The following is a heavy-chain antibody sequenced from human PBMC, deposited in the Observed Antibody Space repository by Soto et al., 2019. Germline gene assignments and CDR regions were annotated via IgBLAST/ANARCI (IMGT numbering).Heavy chain of an antibody. Sequence: ASVKVSCKASGYSFTSYYIHGVRQAPGHGLEWMGLISPSGFSTSYAQRFQGRVTMTNDTSTSTFYMDLSSLTSEDTAVYYCAREAVGFDYSGQGTLVTVSS. CDR3: AREAVGFDY. CDR2: ISPSGFST. D-gene: IGHD6-25*01. J-gene: IGHJ4*02. CDR1: GYSFTSYY. V-gene: IGHV1-46*01.